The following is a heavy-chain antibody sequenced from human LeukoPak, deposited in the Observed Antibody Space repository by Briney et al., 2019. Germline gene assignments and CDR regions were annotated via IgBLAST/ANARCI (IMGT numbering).Heavy chain of an antibody. CDR1: RFTFRDFA. Sequence: AGGSLRLSCVASRFTFRDFAMSWVRQAPGKGLEWVSSISASGGRTYFAGSVKGRFTISRDNSKNTLYLEVNSLRAEDSLRVDDTAVYYCAKHQGASGWLADAFDVWGHGTMVTVSS. CDR2: ISASGGRT. D-gene: IGHD6-19*01. V-gene: IGHV3-23*01. CDR3: TAVYYCAKHQGASGWLADAFDV. J-gene: IGHJ3*01.